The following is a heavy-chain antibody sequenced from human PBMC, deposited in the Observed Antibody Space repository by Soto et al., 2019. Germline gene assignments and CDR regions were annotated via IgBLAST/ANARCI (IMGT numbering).Heavy chain of an antibody. CDR2: ISYDGSNK. CDR1: GFTFSSYA. Sequence: PGGSLRLSCAASGFTFSSYAMHWVRQAPGKGLEWVAVISYDGSNKYYADSVKGRFTISRDNSKNTLYLQMNSLRAEDTAVYYCAKDLRDIVAVGGATYDWGQGTLVTVSS. CDR3: AKDLRDIVAVGGATYD. J-gene: IGHJ4*02. V-gene: IGHV3-30-3*01. D-gene: IGHD2-2*01.